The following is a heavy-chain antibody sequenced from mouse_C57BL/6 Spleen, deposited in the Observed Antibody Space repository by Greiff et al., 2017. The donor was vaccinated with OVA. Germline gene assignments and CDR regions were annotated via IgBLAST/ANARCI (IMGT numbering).Heavy chain of an antibody. D-gene: IGHD1-1*02. CDR1: GYTFTDYY. V-gene: IGHV1-76*01. CDR2: IYPGSGNT. Sequence: QVQLQQSGAELVRPGASVKLSCKASGYTFTDYYINWVKQRPGQGLEWIARIYPGSGNTYYNEKFKGKATLTAEKSSSTAYMQLSSLTSEDSAVYFCARDYPSYFDGWGTGTTVTVSS. J-gene: IGHJ1*03. CDR3: ARDYPSYFDG.